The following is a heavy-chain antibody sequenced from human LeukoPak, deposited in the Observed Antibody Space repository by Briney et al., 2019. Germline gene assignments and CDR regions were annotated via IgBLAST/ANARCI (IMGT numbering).Heavy chain of an antibody. Sequence: ETLSLTCTVSGDSISGSNYHWGWIRQPPGKGLEWLGTVHHTGRAFYNPSLRGRTTVSVDTSKDQFSLKLTSVTAADTAVYYCAREPDAWGQGTLVTVSS. CDR3: AREPDA. V-gene: IGHV4-39*07. CDR1: GDSISGSNYH. J-gene: IGHJ5*02. CDR2: VHHTGRA.